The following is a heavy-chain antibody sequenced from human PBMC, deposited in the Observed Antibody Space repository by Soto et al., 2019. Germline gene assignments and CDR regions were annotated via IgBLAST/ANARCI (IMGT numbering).Heavy chain of an antibody. D-gene: IGHD3-10*02. V-gene: IGHV3-21*01. Sequence: KGLEWVSSISSSSSYIYYADSVKGRFTISRDNAKNSLYLQMTSLRAEDTAVYFFFKAEDGIRDVRSVSAFLLNRSSDL. CDR2: ISSSSSYI. J-gene: IGHJ2*01. CDR3: FKAEDGIRDVRSVSAFLLNRSSDL.